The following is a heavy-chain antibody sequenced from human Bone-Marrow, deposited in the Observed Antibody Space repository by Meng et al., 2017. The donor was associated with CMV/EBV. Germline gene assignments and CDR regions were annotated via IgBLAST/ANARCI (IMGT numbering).Heavy chain of an antibody. D-gene: IGHD3-10*01. V-gene: IGHV1-18*04. J-gene: IGHJ4*02. CDR2: ITPYNGDT. Sequence: SYGISWVRQAPGQGLKWVGCITPYNGDTYYAQKFQGRLTVTTDTSPSTAYMELRSLTSDDTAVYYCARVGGSLIRFGDSQILYYSDYWGQGTLVTVSS. CDR1: SYG. CDR3: ARVGGSLIRFGDSQILYYSDY.